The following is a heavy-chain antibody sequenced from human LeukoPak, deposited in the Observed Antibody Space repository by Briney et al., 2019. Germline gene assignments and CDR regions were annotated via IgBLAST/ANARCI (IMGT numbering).Heavy chain of an antibody. Sequence: ASVKVSCKASGYTFPSYFMHWVRQAPGQGLEWMGIINPTGGSTTYAQKFQGRVTITADESTSTAYMELSSLRSEDTAVYYCATPGNWGQGTLVTVSS. D-gene: IGHD3-10*01. CDR3: ATPGN. J-gene: IGHJ4*02. V-gene: IGHV1-46*01. CDR2: INPTGGST. CDR1: GYTFPSYF.